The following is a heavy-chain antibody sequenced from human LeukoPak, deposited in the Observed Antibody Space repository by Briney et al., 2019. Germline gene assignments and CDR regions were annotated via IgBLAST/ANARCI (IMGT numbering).Heavy chain of an antibody. V-gene: IGHV3-23*01. D-gene: IGHD3-3*01. CDR2: ISGSGGST. Sequence: GGSLRLSCAASGYTFSSYAMSWVRQAPGKGLEWVSAISGSGGSTYYADSVKGRFTISRDNSKNTLYLQMNSLRAEDTAVYYCAKGYYTIFGVDSYYFDYWGQGTLVTVSS. J-gene: IGHJ4*02. CDR1: GYTFSSYA. CDR3: AKGYYTIFGVDSYYFDY.